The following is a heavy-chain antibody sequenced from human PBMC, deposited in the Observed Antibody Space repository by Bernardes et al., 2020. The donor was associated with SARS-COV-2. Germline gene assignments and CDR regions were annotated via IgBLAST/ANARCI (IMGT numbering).Heavy chain of an antibody. CDR3: AEGARFG. Sequence: GGSLFLSCGDSGLTFRNTWMHWVRQAPGTGLVWVSRISGDGSSTSYVDSVKGRFTISRDNAKKTLYLQMNSLRVEDTAVYFCAEGARFGGGQGILVTVSS. J-gene: IGHJ4*02. CDR2: ISGDGSST. V-gene: IGHV3-74*01. D-gene: IGHD3-16*01. CDR1: GLTFRNTW.